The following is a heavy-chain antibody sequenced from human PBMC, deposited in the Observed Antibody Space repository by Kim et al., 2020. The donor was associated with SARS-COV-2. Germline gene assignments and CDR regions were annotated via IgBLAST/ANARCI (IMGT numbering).Heavy chain of an antibody. Sequence: SETLSLTCTVSGGSISSYYWSWIRQPPGKGLEWIGYIYYSGSTNYNPSLKSRVTISVDTSKNQFSLKLSSVTAADTAVYYCARVFDDYGDPGDAFDIWGQGTMVTVSS. CDR2: IYYSGST. J-gene: IGHJ3*02. CDR1: GGSISSYY. D-gene: IGHD4-17*01. CDR3: ARVFDDYGDPGDAFDI. V-gene: IGHV4-59*13.